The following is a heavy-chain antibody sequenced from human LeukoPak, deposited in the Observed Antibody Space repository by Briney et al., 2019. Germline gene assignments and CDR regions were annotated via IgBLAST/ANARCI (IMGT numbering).Heavy chain of an antibody. CDR2: ISGSGGST. Sequence: GGSLRLSCAAPGFTFGSYAMSWVRQAPGKGLEWVSAISGSGGSTYYADSVKGLFTISRDNSKNTLYLQMNSLRAEDTALYYCAKDCTSTNCYVDYWGQGTLVTVSS. CDR1: GFTFGSYA. V-gene: IGHV3-23*01. CDR3: AKDCTSTNCYVDY. J-gene: IGHJ4*02. D-gene: IGHD2-2*01.